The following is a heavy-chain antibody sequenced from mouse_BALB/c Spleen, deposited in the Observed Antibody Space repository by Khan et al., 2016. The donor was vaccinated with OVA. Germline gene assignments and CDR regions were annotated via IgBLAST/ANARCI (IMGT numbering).Heavy chain of an antibody. V-gene: IGHV3-2*02. CDR3: ATWGDYVRFAY. J-gene: IGHJ3*01. CDR2: IAYSGSP. CDR1: GYSITSDYA. Sequence: EVQLKESGPGLVKPSQSLSLTCTVTGYSITSDYAWNWIRQFPGNKLEWMGYIAYSGSPSYNPSLKSRISITRDTSKNQFFLQLNSVTTEDTATXYCATWGDYVRFAYWGQGTLFTVSA. D-gene: IGHD1-1*01.